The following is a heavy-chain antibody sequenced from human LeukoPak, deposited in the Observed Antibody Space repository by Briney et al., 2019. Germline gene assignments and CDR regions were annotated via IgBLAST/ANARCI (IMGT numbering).Heavy chain of an antibody. CDR3: GKDYKDAFDN. D-gene: IGHD3-16*01. Sequence: GGSLRLSCAASGFTFSDYSMNWVRQAPGKGLEWISYIGINSGNTNYADSVKGRFTISGDKAKNSLYLQMNSLRVEDTAVYYCGKDYKDAFDNWGQGTLVTVSS. CDR1: GFTFSDYS. CDR2: IGINSGNT. J-gene: IGHJ4*02. V-gene: IGHV3-48*01.